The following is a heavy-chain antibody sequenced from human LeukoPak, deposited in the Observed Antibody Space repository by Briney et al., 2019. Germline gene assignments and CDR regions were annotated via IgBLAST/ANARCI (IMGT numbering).Heavy chain of an antibody. V-gene: IGHV5-51*01. CDR1: GYRFTSFW. D-gene: IGHD3-10*01. Sequence: EFLEIFWKGSGYRFTSFWIGWGGPVAGKGLGLNGINLPGDSDTRYSPSFQGQVTISADKSISTAYLQWSSLKASDTAMYYCAREYYYGWGSYPDAFDIWGQGTMVTVSS. CDR3: AREYYYGWGSYPDAFDI. CDR2: NLPGDSDT. J-gene: IGHJ3*02.